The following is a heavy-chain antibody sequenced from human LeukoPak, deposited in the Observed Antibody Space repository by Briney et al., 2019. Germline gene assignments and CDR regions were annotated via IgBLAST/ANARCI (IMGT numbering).Heavy chain of an antibody. Sequence: SETLSLTCTVSGGSISSSSYYWGWIRQLPGKGLEWIGSIYYSGSTYYNPSLKSRVTISVDTSKNQFSLKLSSVTAADTAVYYCARESRAIWVYDFWSGKRGPSYYFDYWGQGTLVTVSS. CDR3: ARESRAIWVYDFWSGKRGPSYYFDY. CDR1: GGSISSSSYY. CDR2: IYYSGST. J-gene: IGHJ4*02. V-gene: IGHV4-39*01. D-gene: IGHD3-3*01.